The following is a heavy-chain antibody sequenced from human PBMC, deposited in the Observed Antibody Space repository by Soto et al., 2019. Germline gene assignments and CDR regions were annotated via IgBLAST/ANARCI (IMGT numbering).Heavy chain of an antibody. D-gene: IGHD5-12*01. CDR3: ARDFGYSGYDYFDY. CDR2: IWYDGSNK. V-gene: IGHV3-33*01. CDR1: GFTFSSYG. J-gene: IGHJ4*02. Sequence: GGSLRLSCAASGFTFSSYGMHWVRQAPGKGLEWVAVIWYDGSNKYYADSVKGRFTISRDNSKNTLYLQMNSLRAEDTAVYYCARDFGYSGYDYFDYWGQGTLVTVSS.